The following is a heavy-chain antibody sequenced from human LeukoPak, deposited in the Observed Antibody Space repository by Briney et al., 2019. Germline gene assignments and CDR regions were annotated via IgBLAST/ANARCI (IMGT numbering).Heavy chain of an antibody. CDR2: ISGSGGST. J-gene: IGHJ4*02. Sequence: HSGRSLRLSCAASGFTFSSYAMSWVRQAPGKGLEWVSAISGSGGSTYYADSVKGRFTISRDNSKNTLYLQMNSLRAEDTAVYYCAKGARYTTVVTPGADYWGQGTLVTVSS. CDR3: AKGARYTTVVTPGADY. D-gene: IGHD4-23*01. CDR1: GFTFSSYA. V-gene: IGHV3-23*01.